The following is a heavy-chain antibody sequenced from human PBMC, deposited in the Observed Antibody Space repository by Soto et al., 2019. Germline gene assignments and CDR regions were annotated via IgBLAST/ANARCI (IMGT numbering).Heavy chain of an antibody. Sequence: QVQLLESGPRLVNPSETLSLTCSVSGGSPSSNYWSWIRQPPGKGLEWIGCISDSGNTYYNPSLQSRVTISIDTSTNQFLLDLTSVTTADTAVYYCARVPPTVTHPKSPFLVDRDVKDEPFVPWGHGTLVIVSS. CDR3: ARVPPTVTHPKSPFLVDRDVKDEPFVP. J-gene: IGHJ5*02. CDR1: GGSPSSNY. V-gene: IGHV4-59*01. CDR2: ISDSGNT. D-gene: IGHD4-17*01.